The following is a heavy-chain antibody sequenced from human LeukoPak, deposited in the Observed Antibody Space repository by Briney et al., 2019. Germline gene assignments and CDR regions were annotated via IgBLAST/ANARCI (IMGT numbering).Heavy chain of an antibody. J-gene: IGHJ4*02. D-gene: IGHD6-13*01. Sequence: ASLKVSSMASEYTFSVYHIHWVRLAPGQGLEWMAWINANSGDTNYAQKFQGRVTMTRDTTISTVYMEVNSLKFDDTAVYYCALIPGGSWAFDFWGQGTLVTVSS. CDR1: EYTFSVYH. CDR3: ALIPGGSWAFDF. V-gene: IGHV1-2*02. CDR2: INANSGDT.